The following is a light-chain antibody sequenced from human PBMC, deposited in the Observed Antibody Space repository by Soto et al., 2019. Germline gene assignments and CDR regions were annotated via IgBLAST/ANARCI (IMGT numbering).Light chain of an antibody. V-gene: IGKV3-15*01. J-gene: IGKJ1*01. CDR1: QSVSSN. CDR3: QHYNSYSEA. Sequence: EIVMTQSPATLSVSPGERATLSCRASQSVSSNLAWYQQKPGQAPRLLIYDTSTRATGIPARFSGSGSGTEFTLTISSLQPDDFATYYCQHYNSYSEAFGQGTKVDIK. CDR2: DTS.